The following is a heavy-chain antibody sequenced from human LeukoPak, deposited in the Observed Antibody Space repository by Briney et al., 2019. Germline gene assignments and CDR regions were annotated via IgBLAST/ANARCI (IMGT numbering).Heavy chain of an antibody. CDR1: GFTFSSYA. J-gene: IGHJ4*02. Sequence: TGGSLRLSCAASGFTFSSYAMSWVRQAPGKGLEWVSAISGSGGSTYYADSVKGRFTISRDNSKNTLYLQMNSLRAEDTAVYYCAKDPLPPYYYDSSGYYDYWGQGTLVTVSS. CDR3: AKDPLPPYYYDSSGYYDY. V-gene: IGHV3-23*01. CDR2: ISGSGGST. D-gene: IGHD3-22*01.